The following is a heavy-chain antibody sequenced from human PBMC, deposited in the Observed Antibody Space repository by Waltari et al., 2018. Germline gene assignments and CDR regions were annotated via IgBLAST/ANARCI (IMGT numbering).Heavy chain of an antibody. CDR1: GGSISTGSYY. Sequence: QLQLQESGPGLVKPSETLSPTCTVPGGSISTGSYYWARICQPPGKGLEYIGRINYDGTTYYNPSLKSRVTMSVDTSNSQFSLKLSSVTPADTALYHCARHLRGGSIWYDYWGQGTLVTVSS. J-gene: IGHJ4*02. V-gene: IGHV4-39*01. CDR3: ARHLRGGSIWYDY. D-gene: IGHD6-13*01. CDR2: INYDGTT.